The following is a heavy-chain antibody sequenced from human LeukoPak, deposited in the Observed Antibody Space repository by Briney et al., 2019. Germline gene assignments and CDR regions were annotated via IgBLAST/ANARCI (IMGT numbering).Heavy chain of an antibody. CDR1: GYTFTNYD. CDR2: MNPNSGNT. V-gene: IGHV1-8*01. J-gene: IGHJ6*03. D-gene: IGHD3-3*01. CDR3: ARGPTYDLWSGDSYSYYYMDV. Sequence: GASAKVSCKASGYTFTNYDINWVRQATGQGLEWMGWMNPNSGNTGSAQKFQGRVMMTRDISISTAYMELSSLRSEDTAVYYCARGPTYDLWSGDSYSYYYMDVWGKGTTVAVSS.